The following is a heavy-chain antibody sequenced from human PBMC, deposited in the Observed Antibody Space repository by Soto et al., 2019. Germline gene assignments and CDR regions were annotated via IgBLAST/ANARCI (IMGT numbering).Heavy chain of an antibody. CDR2: ISGRGNYT. V-gene: IGHV3-11*06. CDR1: GFTFSDYY. J-gene: IGHJ6*02. D-gene: IGHD6-6*01. Sequence: HVQMVESGGDLVKPGGSLRLSCAVSGFTFSDYYMSWFRQAPEQGLEWIAYISGRGNYTNYADSVRGRFTISRDNIKNSLFLQMNSLRDEDTAIYYCARDGGEIIAAAPGGGYGMDVWGQGTTVIVSS. CDR3: ARDGGEIIAAAPGGGYGMDV.